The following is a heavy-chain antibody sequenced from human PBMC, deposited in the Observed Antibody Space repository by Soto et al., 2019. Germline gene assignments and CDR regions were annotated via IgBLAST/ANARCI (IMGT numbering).Heavy chain of an antibody. V-gene: IGHV4-34*01. J-gene: IGHJ4*02. CDR2: INHSGST. D-gene: IGHD2-15*01. CDR3: ARCHMVVAGFDY. CDR1: GGSFSGYY. Sequence: PSETLSLTCAVYGGSFSGYYWSWIRQPPGKGLEWIGEINHSGSTNYNPSLKSRVTISVDTSKNQFSLKLSSVTAADTAVYYCARCHMVVAGFDYWGQGTLVTVSS.